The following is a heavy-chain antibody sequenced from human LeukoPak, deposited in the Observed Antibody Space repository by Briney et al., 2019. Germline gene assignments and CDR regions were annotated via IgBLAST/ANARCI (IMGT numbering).Heavy chain of an antibody. Sequence: SETLSHTCTVSGGSISSYYWSWVRQPPGKGLEWIGYIYYSGSTNYNPSLKSRVTISVDTSKNQFSLKLSSVTAADTAVYYCARAYSSYTPSDYWGQGTLVTVSS. CDR3: ARAYSSYTPSDY. D-gene: IGHD6-6*01. V-gene: IGHV4-59*01. CDR1: GGSISSYY. J-gene: IGHJ4*02. CDR2: IYYSGST.